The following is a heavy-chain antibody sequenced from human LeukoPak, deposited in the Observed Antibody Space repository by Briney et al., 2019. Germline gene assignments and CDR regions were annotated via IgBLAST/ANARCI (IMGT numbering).Heavy chain of an antibody. CDR2: IIPIFGTA. CDR1: GGTFSSYA. CDR3: ATLPYYCSSTSCYSRWGFDP. Sequence: ASVKVSCKASGGTFSSYAISWVRQAPGQGLEWMGGIIPIFGTANYAQKFQGRVTITTDESTSTAYMELSSLRSEDTAVYYCATLPYYCSSTSCYSRWGFDPRGQGTLVTVSS. D-gene: IGHD2-2*02. V-gene: IGHV1-69*05. J-gene: IGHJ5*02.